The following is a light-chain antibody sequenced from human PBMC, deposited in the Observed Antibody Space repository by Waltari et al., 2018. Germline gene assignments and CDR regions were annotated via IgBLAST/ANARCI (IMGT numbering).Light chain of an antibody. CDR2: GAS. V-gene: IGKV3-15*01. J-gene: IGKJ1*01. CDR3: QQYDNWLGT. CDR1: QSIRSN. Sequence: EIVMTQSPATLSAFPGERATLSCRASQSIRSNLAWYRHKPGQAPRLVIYGASTRATGIPARFSGSGSGTEYTLTISSLQSEDFAVYFCQQYDNWLGTFGQGTKVEIK.